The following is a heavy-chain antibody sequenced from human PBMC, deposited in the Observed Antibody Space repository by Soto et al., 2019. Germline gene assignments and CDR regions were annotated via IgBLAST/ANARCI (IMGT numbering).Heavy chain of an antibody. CDR2: IYYSGST. CDR1: GGSISSGDYY. CDR3: ARVTLLQFWFDP. D-gene: IGHD4-4*01. Sequence: ASETLSLTCTVSGGSISSGDYYWSWIRQPPGKGLEWIGYIYYSGSTYYNPSLKSRVTISVDTSKNQFSLKLSSVTAADTAVYYCARVTLLQFWFDPWGQGTLVTVSS. J-gene: IGHJ5*02. V-gene: IGHV4-30-4*01.